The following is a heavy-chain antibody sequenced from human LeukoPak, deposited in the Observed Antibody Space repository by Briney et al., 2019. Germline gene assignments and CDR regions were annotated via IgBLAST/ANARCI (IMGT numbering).Heavy chain of an antibody. CDR1: GYTFTGYY. CDR2: INPNSGGT. Sequence: ASVTVSCKASGYTFTGYYMHWVRPAPGQGLEWMGWINPNSGGTNYAQKFQGRVTMTRDTSISTAYMELSRLTSDDTALYYCARTYTAVHYFDYWGQGTLVTVSS. J-gene: IGHJ4*02. V-gene: IGHV1-2*02. CDR3: ARTYTAVHYFDY. D-gene: IGHD2-21*02.